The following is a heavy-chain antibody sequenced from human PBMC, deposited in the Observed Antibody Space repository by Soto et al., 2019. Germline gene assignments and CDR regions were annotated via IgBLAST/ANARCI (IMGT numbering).Heavy chain of an antibody. Sequence: QVQLVESGGGVVQPGRSLRLSCVVSGFTFSNYGMHWVRQAPGKGLEWVAVISYDGSNKYYADSVNGRFTISRDNSKNTLYLQMNSPRVEDTAVYYCAKDLVAWSNYYYYGMDVWGQGTTVTVSS. CDR3: AKDLVAWSNYYYYGMDV. V-gene: IGHV3-30*18. CDR1: GFTFSNYG. J-gene: IGHJ6*02. CDR2: ISYDGSNK. D-gene: IGHD6-6*01.